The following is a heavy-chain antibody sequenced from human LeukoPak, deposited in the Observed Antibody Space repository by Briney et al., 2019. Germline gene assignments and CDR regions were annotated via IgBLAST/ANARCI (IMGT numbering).Heavy chain of an antibody. D-gene: IGHD3-10*01. CDR1: GFTFSSYA. V-gene: IGHV3-23*01. J-gene: IGHJ4*02. Sequence: PGGSLRLSCAASGFTFSSYAMSWVRQPPGKGLEWVSAISGSGGRTYYADSVKGRFTISRDTSKNTLYLQMNSLRAEDTAVYYCEKYWGYYGSGRYSPSFDYWAREPWSPSPQ. CDR2: ISGSGGRT. CDR3: EKYWGYYGSGRYSPSFDY.